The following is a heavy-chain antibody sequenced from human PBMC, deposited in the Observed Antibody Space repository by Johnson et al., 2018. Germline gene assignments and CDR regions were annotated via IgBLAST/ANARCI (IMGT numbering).Heavy chain of an antibody. CDR2: IKSVIVGATT. Sequence: VQLVQSGGGLVEPGGSLRLSCAASGFTFTNAWMHWVRQAPGKGLEGVGRIKSVIVGATTDYAAVVKGRCTISRDDSKNTLFLQTNSLKPEDTAMYYCTTDWGSGRYFRAFDMWGQGTMVTVSS. D-gene: IGHD6-19*01. J-gene: IGHJ3*02. V-gene: IGHV3-15*07. CDR3: TTDWGSGRYFRAFDM. CDR1: GFTFTNAW.